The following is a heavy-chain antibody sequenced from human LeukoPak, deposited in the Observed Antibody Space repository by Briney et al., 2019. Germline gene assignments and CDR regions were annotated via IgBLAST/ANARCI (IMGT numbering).Heavy chain of an antibody. J-gene: IGHJ4*02. CDR1: GFTFSGYW. CDR3: ARLRGGSYFDY. CDR2: IKEDGSEK. V-gene: IGHV3-7*04. Sequence: GGSLRLSCAASGFTFSGYWMNWVRQAPGRGLEWVANIKEDGSEKYYVDSVKGRFTISRDNAKNSLYLQMNSLRGEDTAVYYCARLRGGSYFDYWGQGTLVTVSS. D-gene: IGHD3-16*01.